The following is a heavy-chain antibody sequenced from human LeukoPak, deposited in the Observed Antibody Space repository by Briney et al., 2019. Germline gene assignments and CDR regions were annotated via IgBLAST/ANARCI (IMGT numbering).Heavy chain of an antibody. V-gene: IGHV1-46*01. CDR3: ARVSQPYYGDYEFDY. CDR2: INPSGDNT. Sequence: ASVKVSCKASGYTFTNNFMHWVRQAPGQGLEWMGIINPSGDNTWYAQKFQGRVTMTRDMATSTAYMELSSLRSEDTAVYYCARVSQPYYGDYEFDYWGQGTLVTVSS. D-gene: IGHD4-17*01. J-gene: IGHJ4*02. CDR1: GYTFTNNF.